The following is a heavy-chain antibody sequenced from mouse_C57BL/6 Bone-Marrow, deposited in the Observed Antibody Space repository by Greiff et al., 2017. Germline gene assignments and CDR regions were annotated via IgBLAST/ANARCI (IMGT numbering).Heavy chain of an antibody. V-gene: IGHV14-4*01. J-gene: IGHJ2*01. CDR1: GFNIKDDY. Sequence: EVKLMESGAELVRPGASVKLSCTASGFNIKDDYIHWVKQRPEQGLEWIGWIDPEIGDTEYASKFQGKATITSDTSSNTAYLQLSSLTSEGTAVYYCSSFDGNYFDFWGQGTPLTVAS. D-gene: IGHD2-3*01. CDR2: IDPEIGDT. CDR3: SSFDGNYFDF.